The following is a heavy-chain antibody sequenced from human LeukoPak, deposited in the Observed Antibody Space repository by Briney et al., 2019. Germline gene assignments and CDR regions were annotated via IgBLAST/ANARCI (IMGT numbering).Heavy chain of an antibody. CDR2: ISGSGGST. J-gene: IGHJ4*02. Sequence: HPGGSLRLSCAASGFTFSSYAMSWVRQAPGKGLERVSAISGSGGSTYYADSVKGRFTISRDNSKNTLYLQMNSLRAEDTAVYYCAKDPYYYGSGSYFDYWGQGTLVTVSS. D-gene: IGHD3-10*01. CDR1: GFTFSSYA. V-gene: IGHV3-23*01. CDR3: AKDPYYYGSGSYFDY.